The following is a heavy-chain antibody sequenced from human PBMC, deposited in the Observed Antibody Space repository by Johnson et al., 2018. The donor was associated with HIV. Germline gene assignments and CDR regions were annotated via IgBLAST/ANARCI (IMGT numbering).Heavy chain of an antibody. D-gene: IGHD4-17*01. J-gene: IGHJ3*02. CDR2: ISYDGSNK. Sequence: QVQLVESGGGVVQPGRSLRLSCAASGFTFSSYAMHWVRQAPGKGLEWVAVISYDGSNKYYADSVKGRFTISRDNSKNTLYLQMNSLRVEDTAVYYCARGRKTVTTVRPSAFDSWGQGTMVTVSS. CDR3: ARGRKTVTTVRPSAFDS. CDR1: GFTFSSYA. V-gene: IGHV3-30-3*01.